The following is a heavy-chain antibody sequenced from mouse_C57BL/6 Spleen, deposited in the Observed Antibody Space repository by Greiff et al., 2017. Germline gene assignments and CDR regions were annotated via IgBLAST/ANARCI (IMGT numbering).Heavy chain of an antibody. CDR1: GYTFTDYN. CDR2: INPNNGGT. V-gene: IGHV1-18*01. J-gene: IGHJ4*01. CDR3: ARGPYGSRRNYAMDY. D-gene: IGHD1-1*01. Sequence: VQLQQSGPELVKPGASVKIPCKASGYTFTDYNMDWVKQSHGKSLEWIGDINPNNGGTIYNQKFKGKATLTVDKSSSTAYMELRSLTSEDTAVYYCARGPYGSRRNYAMDYWGQGTSVTVSS.